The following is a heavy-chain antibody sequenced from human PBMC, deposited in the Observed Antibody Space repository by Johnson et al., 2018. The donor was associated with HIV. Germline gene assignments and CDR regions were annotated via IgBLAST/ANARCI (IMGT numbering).Heavy chain of an antibody. CDR1: GFTFSSYA. V-gene: IGHV3-23*04. J-gene: IGHJ3*02. CDR3: ARSMTTVTVAFDI. D-gene: IGHD4-17*01. CDR2: ISGSGGST. Sequence: VLLVESGGGVVQPGRSLRLSCAASGFTFSSYAMSWVRQAPGTGLEWVSAISGSGGSTYYAASVKGRFTISRDNSKNTLYLQMNSLRAEDTAVCYCARSMTTVTVAFDIWGQETMVTVSS.